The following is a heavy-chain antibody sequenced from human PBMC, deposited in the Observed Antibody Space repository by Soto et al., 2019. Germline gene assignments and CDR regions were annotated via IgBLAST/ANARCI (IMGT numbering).Heavy chain of an antibody. J-gene: IGHJ4*02. D-gene: IGHD2-21*02. V-gene: IGHV4-34*01. CDR3: ARTTAAIHLNY. CDR1: GVSPGGNY. CDR2: THHSGST. Sequence: PLGTLSLTCAVYGVSPGGNYWGWIRQPPGKGLEWIGETHHSGSTAYNPSLKSRVTISVDTSRNQFSLKLNSVTAADTAVYYCARTTAAIHLNYWSQGTLVTVSS.